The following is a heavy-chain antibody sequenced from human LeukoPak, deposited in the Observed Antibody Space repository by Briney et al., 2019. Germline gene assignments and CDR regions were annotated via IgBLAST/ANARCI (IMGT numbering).Heavy chain of an antibody. D-gene: IGHD6-13*01. CDR1: GGSFSGYY. V-gene: IGHV4-34*01. Sequence: PSETLSLTCAVDGGSFSGYYWSWIRQPPGKGLEWIGEINHSGSTNYNPSLKSRVTISVDTSKNQFSLKLSSVTGADTAVYYCARLHRGVAAAGTGYYFDYWGQGTLVTVSS. J-gene: IGHJ4*02. CDR2: INHSGST. CDR3: ARLHRGVAAAGTGYYFDY.